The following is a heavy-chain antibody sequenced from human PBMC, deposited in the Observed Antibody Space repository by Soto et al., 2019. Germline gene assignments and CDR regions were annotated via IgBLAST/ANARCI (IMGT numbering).Heavy chain of an antibody. CDR3: ARMGPRAARPSY. V-gene: IGHV3-11*01. D-gene: IGHD6-6*01. J-gene: IGHJ4*02. CDR2: VSSSGTTI. Sequence: GGSLRLSCAASGFTFSDYDMSWIRQAPGEGLEWVSFVSSSGTTIYYADSVKGRFTISRDNAKNSLYLQMNSLRAEDTAVYYCARMGPRAARPSYWGQGTLVTVSS. CDR1: GFTFSDYD.